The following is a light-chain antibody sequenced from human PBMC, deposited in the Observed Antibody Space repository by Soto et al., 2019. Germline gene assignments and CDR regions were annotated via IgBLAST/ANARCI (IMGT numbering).Light chain of an antibody. CDR3: QQRSNWPWT. CDR2: DTS. Sequence: EIVLTQSPATLSLSPGERATLSCRASQSVSSYLAWYQQKPGRAPRLLMYDTSNRATGIPAMFSGSGSGTDFTLTISSLEPEDFAVYYCQQRSNWPWTFGGGTKVEIK. J-gene: IGKJ4*01. V-gene: IGKV3-11*01. CDR1: QSVSSY.